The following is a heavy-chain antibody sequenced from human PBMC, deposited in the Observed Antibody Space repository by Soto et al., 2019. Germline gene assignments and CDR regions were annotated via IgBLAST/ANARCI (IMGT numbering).Heavy chain of an antibody. Sequence: QVPLVESGGGVVQPGRSLRLSCAASGFTFSSYGMHWVRQAPGKGLEWVAVISYDGSNKYYADSVKGRFTISRDNSKNTLYLQMNSLRAEDTAVYYCAKTGFSGGSGRGYFDLWGRGTLVTVSS. CDR1: GFTFSSYG. CDR2: ISYDGSNK. CDR3: AKTGFSGGSGRGYFDL. V-gene: IGHV3-30*18. J-gene: IGHJ2*01. D-gene: IGHD3-10*01.